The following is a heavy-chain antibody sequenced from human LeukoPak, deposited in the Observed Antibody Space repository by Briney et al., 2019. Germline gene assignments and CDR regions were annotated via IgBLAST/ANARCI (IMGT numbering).Heavy chain of an antibody. V-gene: IGHV4-59*01. CDR3: ARAYCSTTSCYLYYFDY. J-gene: IGHJ4*02. D-gene: IGHD2-2*01. Sequence: PSETLSLTCTVSGGSISSYYWCWIRQPPGKGLEWIGYIYYSGSTNYDPSLKSRVTISVDTSKNQFSLKLSSVTATDTAVYYCARAYCSTTSCYLYYFDYWGQGTLVTVSS. CDR2: IYYSGST. CDR1: GGSISSYY.